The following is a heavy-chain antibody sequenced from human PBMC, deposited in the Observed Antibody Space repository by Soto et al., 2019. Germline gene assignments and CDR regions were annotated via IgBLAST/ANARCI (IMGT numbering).Heavy chain of an antibody. CDR3: ARAAPNYYGSGHAFDI. D-gene: IGHD3-10*01. J-gene: IGHJ3*02. Sequence: ASVKVSCKASGYTFTDFGFSWVRQAPGQGLEWMGWISAYNGNTNYAQKLQGRVTMTTDTSTSTAYMELRSLRSDDTAVYYCARAAPNYYGSGHAFDIWGQGTMVTVSS. V-gene: IGHV1-18*01. CDR2: ISAYNGNT. CDR1: GYTFTDFG.